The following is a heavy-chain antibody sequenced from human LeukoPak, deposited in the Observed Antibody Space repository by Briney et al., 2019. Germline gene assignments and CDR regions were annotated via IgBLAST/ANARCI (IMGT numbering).Heavy chain of an antibody. D-gene: IGHD6-13*01. Sequence: GSLRLSCAASGFTVSGNYMSWVRQAPGKGLEWVSVIYSGGSTYYADSVKGRFTISRDNSKNTLYLQMNSLRAEDTAVYYCARDNSSSWYTSPDYWGQGTLVTVSS. CDR3: ARDNSSSWYTSPDY. CDR1: GFTVSGNY. CDR2: IYSGGST. V-gene: IGHV3-66*01. J-gene: IGHJ4*02.